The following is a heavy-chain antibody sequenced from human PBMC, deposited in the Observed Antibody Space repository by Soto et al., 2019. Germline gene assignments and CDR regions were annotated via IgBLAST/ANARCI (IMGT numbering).Heavy chain of an antibody. CDR2: ISAYTGNT. Sequence: GASVKVSCKASGYAFTIYGISWVRLAPGQGLEWMGWISAYTGNTIYAQDFQGRVSMTTDTATTTAYMELRSLRLDDTAVYYCAREDCSTSDCYYYYGMDVWGHGTMVTVSS. CDR3: AREDCSTSDCYYYYGMDV. V-gene: IGHV1-18*01. D-gene: IGHD2-2*01. CDR1: GYAFTIYG. J-gene: IGHJ6*02.